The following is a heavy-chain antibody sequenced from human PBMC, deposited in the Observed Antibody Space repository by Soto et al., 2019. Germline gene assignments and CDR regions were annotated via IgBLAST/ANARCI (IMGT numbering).Heavy chain of an antibody. CDR1: VFTFSNAW. J-gene: IGHJ4*02. CDR3: TTDLLITFDY. V-gene: IGHV3-15*01. D-gene: IGHD2-8*01. Sequence: LRLSCAASVFTFSNAWMSWVRQAPGKGLEWVGRIKSKTDGGTTDYAEPVKGRFTISRDDSKNTLYLQMNSLKTEDTAVYYCTTDLLITFDYLGQGTLLTVCS. CDR2: IKSKTDGGTT.